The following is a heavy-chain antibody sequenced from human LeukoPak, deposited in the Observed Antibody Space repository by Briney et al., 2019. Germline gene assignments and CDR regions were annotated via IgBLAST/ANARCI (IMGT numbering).Heavy chain of an antibody. CDR2: IYTSGST. D-gene: IGHD1-26*01. CDR3: AGDREVGATGYYFDY. CDR1: GGSISSGSYY. V-gene: IGHV4-61*02. Sequence: SQTLSLTCTVFGGSISSGSYYWSWIRQPAGKGLEWIGRIYTSGSTTYNSSLKSRVTISLDTSKNHFSLRLSSVTAADTAVYYCAGDREVGATGYYFDYWGQGTLVTVSS. J-gene: IGHJ4*02.